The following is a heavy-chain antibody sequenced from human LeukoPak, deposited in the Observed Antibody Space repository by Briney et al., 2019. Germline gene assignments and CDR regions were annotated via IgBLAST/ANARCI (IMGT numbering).Heavy chain of an antibody. CDR1: GFTFSGSA. CDR2: IRSKANSYAT. D-gene: IGHD3-22*01. Sequence: GGSLRLSCAASGFTFSGSAMHWVRQASGKGLEWVGRIRSKANSYATAYAASVKGRFTISRDDSKNTAYLRMNSLKTEDTAVYYCTTGYYDSSGYLHLHYWGQGTLLTVSS. J-gene: IGHJ4*02. V-gene: IGHV3-73*01. CDR3: TTGYYDSSGYLHLHY.